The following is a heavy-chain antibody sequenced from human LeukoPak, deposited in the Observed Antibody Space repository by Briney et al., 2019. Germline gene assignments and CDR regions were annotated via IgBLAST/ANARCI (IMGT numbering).Heavy chain of an antibody. CDR2: IKQEGSEK. D-gene: IGHD3-9*01. CDR3: AREEYDILTGYSNFDY. CDR1: GFTFSSYW. Sequence: GGSLRLSCAASGFTFSSYWMSWVRQAPGKGLEWVANIKQEGSEKYYVDSVKGGFTISRDNAKISLYLQLNSLRAEDTAVYYCAREEYDILTGYSNFDYWGQGTLVTVSS. V-gene: IGHV3-7*03. J-gene: IGHJ4*02.